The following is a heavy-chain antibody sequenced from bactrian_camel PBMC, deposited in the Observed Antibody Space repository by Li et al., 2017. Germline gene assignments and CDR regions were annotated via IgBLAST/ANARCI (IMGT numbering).Heavy chain of an antibody. CDR2: INSGGGST. D-gene: IGHD1*01. CDR1: GFTFSTYP. J-gene: IGHJ4*01. Sequence: DVQLVESGGGLVQPGGSLRLSCVASGFTFSTYPMTWVRQRPGKGLEWVSYINSGGGSTYYADSVKGRFTISRDNTKNTVYLQMNNLRAEDTAMYYCSNGLDRDRWRTPGPGIQVTVSS. V-gene: IGHV3S35*01.